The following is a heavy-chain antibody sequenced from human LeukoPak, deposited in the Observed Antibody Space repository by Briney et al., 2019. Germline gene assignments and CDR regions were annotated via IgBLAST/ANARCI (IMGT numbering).Heavy chain of an antibody. CDR2: INSDGRGT. J-gene: IGHJ4*02. D-gene: IGHD5-12*01. CDR1: GFTFSTYW. Sequence: GGSLRLSCAASGFTFSTYWMHWVRQAPGKGLVWVSHINSDGRGTSYADSVKGRFTISRDNAKNTLYLQMNSLRAEDTAVYYCAREGVVANDYWGQGSLVTVSS. CDR3: AREGVVANDY. V-gene: IGHV3-74*01.